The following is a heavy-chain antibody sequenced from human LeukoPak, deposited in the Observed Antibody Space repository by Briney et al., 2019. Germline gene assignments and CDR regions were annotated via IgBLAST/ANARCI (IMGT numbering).Heavy chain of an antibody. V-gene: IGHV4-59*08. CDR1: GGSISSYY. J-gene: IGHJ6*02. CDR3: ARGVVANYYGMDV. D-gene: IGHD2-15*01. Sequence: SETLSLTCTVSGGSISSYYCSWIRQPPGKGLEWIGYIYYSGSTNYNPSPKSRVTISVDTSKNQFSLKLSSVTAADTAVYYCARGVVANYYGMDVWGQGTTVTVSS. CDR2: IYYSGST.